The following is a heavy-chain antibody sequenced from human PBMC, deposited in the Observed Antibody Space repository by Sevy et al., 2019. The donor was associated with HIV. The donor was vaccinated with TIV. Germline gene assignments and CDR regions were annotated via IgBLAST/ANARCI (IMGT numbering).Heavy chain of an antibody. CDR1: GFTFCDYW. D-gene: IGHD2-15*01. J-gene: IGHJ4*02. V-gene: IGHV3-7*01. CDR3: ATEVEDQ. CDR2: IKQDGSQK. Sequence: GGSLRLSCVASGFTFCDYWMSWVRQAPGKGLEWVANIKQDGSQKYYIDSVKGRFTIFRDNAKNSVYLQMNSLRDDDEAVYYCATEVEDQWGQGTLVTVSS.